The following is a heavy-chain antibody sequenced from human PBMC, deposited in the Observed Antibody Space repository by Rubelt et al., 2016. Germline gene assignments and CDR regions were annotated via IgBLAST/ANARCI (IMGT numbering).Heavy chain of an antibody. D-gene: IGHD5-24*01. CDR1: GYTFTSYG. CDR3: ARRDGYNWDDAFDI. CDR2: ISAYNGNT. J-gene: IGHJ3*02. V-gene: IGHV1-18*01. Sequence: QVQLVQSGAEVKKPGASVKVSCKASGYTFTSYGISWVRQAPGQGLEWMGWISAYNGNTNYAQKIQGRVTRTPDPSTSTAYMWLRSLRSDDTAVYYCARRDGYNWDDAFDIWGQGTMVTVSS.